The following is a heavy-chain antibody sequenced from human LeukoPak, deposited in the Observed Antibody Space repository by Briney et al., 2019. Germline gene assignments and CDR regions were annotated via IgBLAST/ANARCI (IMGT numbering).Heavy chain of an antibody. CDR1: GVSISSSSYY. V-gene: IGHV4-39*01. D-gene: IGHD1-26*01. CDR3: ARSASGSYYYYMDV. CDR2: IYYSGST. J-gene: IGHJ6*03. Sequence: SETLSLTCTVSGVSISSSSYYWGWIRQPPGNGLEWVGSIYYSGSTYYNPSLKSRVTISVDTSKNQFSLKLSSVTAADTAVYYCARSASGSYYYYMDVWGKGTTVTVSS.